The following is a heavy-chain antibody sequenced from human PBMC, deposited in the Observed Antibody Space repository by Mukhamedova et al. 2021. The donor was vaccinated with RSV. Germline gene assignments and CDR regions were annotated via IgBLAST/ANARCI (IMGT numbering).Heavy chain of an antibody. CDR3: AKGRGSSLVRFTLRYGMDV. Sequence: GLEWVAVILYDGSNKYYAESVKGRFTISRDNSKNTVYLQMNSLRPEDTAVYYCAKGRGSSLVRFTLRYGMDVRGQGTTVTVSS. V-gene: IGHV3-30*18. J-gene: IGHJ6*02. CDR2: ILYDGSNK. D-gene: IGHD3-10*01.